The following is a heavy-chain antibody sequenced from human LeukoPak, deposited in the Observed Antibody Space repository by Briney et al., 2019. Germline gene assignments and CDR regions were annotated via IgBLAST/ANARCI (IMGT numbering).Heavy chain of an antibody. Sequence: GGSLRLPRAAPGFAFSGFETNWVRQTPGKGLEWISYISGSGSIIYYADSVKGRFTISRDNAKNSLYLQMNSLRAEDTAIYYCARDLYYGSGSYLSSWGQGTLVTVSS. CDR2: ISGSGSII. CDR1: GFAFSGFE. D-gene: IGHD3-10*01. J-gene: IGHJ5*02. CDR3: ARDLYYGSGSYLSS. V-gene: IGHV3-48*03.